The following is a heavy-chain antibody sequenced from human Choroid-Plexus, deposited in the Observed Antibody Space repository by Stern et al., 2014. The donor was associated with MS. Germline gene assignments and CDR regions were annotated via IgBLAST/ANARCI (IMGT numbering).Heavy chain of an antibody. Sequence: VQLEESGGCVVQPGRPPRLSCAASGFSFSSFGMHWVRQAPGKGLEWVALISYDGSKDYADSVKGRFAISRDNSKNTLYLQMNSLRAEDTAVYYCAKDRQYLTFFFDFWGQGSLVTVSS. CDR3: AKDRQYLTFFFDF. V-gene: IGHV3-30*18. CDR2: ISYDGSK. CDR1: GFSFSSFG. J-gene: IGHJ4*02. D-gene: IGHD2/OR15-2a*01.